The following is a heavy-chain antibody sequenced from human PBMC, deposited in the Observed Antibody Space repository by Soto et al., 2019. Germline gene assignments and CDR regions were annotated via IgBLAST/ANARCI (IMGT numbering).Heavy chain of an antibody. V-gene: IGHV3-48*02. Sequence: EAQLAESGGGLVQPGGSLRLSCVASGFVGSGFTFNTYAMNWVRQAPGKGLEWVSYIDISSTTIYHADAVQGRFTVSSDNARNSLYLHMNNLRDEDTAVYYCARSRGGEAGMNLWGQGTLVTVSS. D-gene: IGHD2-15*01. J-gene: IGHJ5*02. CDR3: ARSRGGEAGMNL. CDR2: IDISSTTI. CDR1: GFVGSGFTFNTYA.